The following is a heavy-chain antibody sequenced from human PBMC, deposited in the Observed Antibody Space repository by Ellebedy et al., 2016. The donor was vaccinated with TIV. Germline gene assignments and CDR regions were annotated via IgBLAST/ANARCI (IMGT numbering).Heavy chain of an antibody. V-gene: IGHV1-69*13. J-gene: IGHJ6*02. CDR2: IIPIFGTA. Sequence: ASVKVSCKASGGTFSSYAISWVRQAPGQGLEWMGGIIPIFGTANYAQKFQGRVTITADESTSTAYMELSSLRSEDTAVYYCAREYSRGWPRYYYYGMDVWGQGTTVTVSS. D-gene: IGHD6-19*01. CDR1: GGTFSSYA. CDR3: AREYSRGWPRYYYYGMDV.